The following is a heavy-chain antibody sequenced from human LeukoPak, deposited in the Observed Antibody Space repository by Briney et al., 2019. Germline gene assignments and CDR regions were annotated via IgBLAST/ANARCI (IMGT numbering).Heavy chain of an antibody. V-gene: IGHV1-46*01. CDR3: ARDLVAMVRGVGNWFDP. CDR2: INPSGGST. J-gene: IGHJ5*02. D-gene: IGHD3-10*01. Sequence: GASVKVSCKASGYTFTSYYMHWVRQAPGQGLEWMGIINPSGGSTSYAQKFQGRVTMTRDTSTSTVYMELSSLRSEDTAVYYCARDLVAMVRGVGNWFDPWGQGTLDTVSS. CDR1: GYTFTSYY.